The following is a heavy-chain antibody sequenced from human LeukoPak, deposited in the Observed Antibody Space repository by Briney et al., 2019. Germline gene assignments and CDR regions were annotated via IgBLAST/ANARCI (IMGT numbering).Heavy chain of an antibody. CDR2: IRFDGSNQ. J-gene: IGHJ4*02. D-gene: IGHD5-18*01. CDR1: GFNFRSFG. V-gene: IGHV3-30*02. Sequence: GGSLRLSCAASGFNFRSFGMHFVRQAPGKGLEWVAFIRFDGSNQYSTDSVKGRFTISRDNSNNTLFLQMNNLRGDDTAVYLCAKGYGESHFDSWGQGTLVTV. CDR3: AKGYGESHFDS.